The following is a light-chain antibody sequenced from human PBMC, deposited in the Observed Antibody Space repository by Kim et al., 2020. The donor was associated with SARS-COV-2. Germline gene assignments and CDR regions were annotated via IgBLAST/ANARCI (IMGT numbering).Light chain of an antibody. Sequence: SPGESATLSCMASQSVSSNLAWYQQKPGQAPRLLIYGASTRATGIPARFSGSGSGTEFTLTISSLQSEDFAVYYCQQYNNWPILTFGGGTKVDIK. CDR2: GAS. CDR1: QSVSSN. J-gene: IGKJ4*01. CDR3: QQYNNWPILT. V-gene: IGKV3-15*01.